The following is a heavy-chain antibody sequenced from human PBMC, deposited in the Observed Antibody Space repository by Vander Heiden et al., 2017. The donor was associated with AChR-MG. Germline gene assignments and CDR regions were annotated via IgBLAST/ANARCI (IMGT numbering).Heavy chain of an antibody. J-gene: IGHJ4*02. CDR2: IDPYSGAT. CDR1: GYTVTTYS. CDR3: ARAYERSDDS. Sequence: QVQLVQSGAAVQKPGASVKVSCRVPGYTVTTYSMHWVRQAPGQGLEWMGWIDPYSGATSYAQNFQGRVTMTRDTSISTAYMEVSRLRSDDTAVYYCARAYERSDDSWGQGTLVTVSS. D-gene: IGHD5-12*01. V-gene: IGHV1-2*02.